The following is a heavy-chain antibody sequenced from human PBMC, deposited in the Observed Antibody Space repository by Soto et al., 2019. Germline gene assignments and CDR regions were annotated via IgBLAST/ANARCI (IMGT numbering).Heavy chain of an antibody. J-gene: IGHJ4*02. Sequence: SETLSLTCTVSGGSISSSSYYWGWIRQPPGKGLEWIGSIYYSGSTYYNLSLKSRVTISVDTSKNQFSLKLSSVTAADTAVFFCARLPGYFIEENSAIDYWGQGPL. V-gene: IGHV4-39*01. CDR3: ARLPGYFIEENSAIDY. D-gene: IGHD2-15*01. CDR2: IYYSGST. CDR1: GGSISSSSYY.